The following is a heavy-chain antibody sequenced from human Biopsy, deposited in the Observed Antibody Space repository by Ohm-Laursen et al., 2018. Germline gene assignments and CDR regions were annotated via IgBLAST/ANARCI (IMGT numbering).Heavy chain of an antibody. D-gene: IGHD1-26*01. CDR2: IWYDGSDQ. J-gene: IGHJ4*02. CDR3: ARDRREHYQFDH. CDR1: GFIFTSYG. Sequence: RSLRLSCTAPGFIFTSYGMHWVRQAPGKGLEWVALIWYDGSDQYYADSVKGRFTISRDNSKNTVYLQMNSLRAEDTAVYYCARDRREHYQFDHWGQGTRVTVSS. V-gene: IGHV3-33*01.